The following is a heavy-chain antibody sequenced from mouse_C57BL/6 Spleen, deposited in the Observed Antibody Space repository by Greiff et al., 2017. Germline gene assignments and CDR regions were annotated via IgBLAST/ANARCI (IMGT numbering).Heavy chain of an antibody. J-gene: IGHJ1*03. CDR3: ARRDSNYGYFDV. D-gene: IGHD2-5*01. CDR1: GYTFTDYN. V-gene: IGHV1-18*01. CDR2: INPNNGGT. Sequence: EVQLQQSGPELVKPGASVKIPCKASGYTFTDYNMDWVKQSHGKSLEWIGDINPNNGGTIYNQKFKGKATLTVDKSTSTAYMELRSLTSEDTAGYYCARRDSNYGYFDVWGTGTTVTVSS.